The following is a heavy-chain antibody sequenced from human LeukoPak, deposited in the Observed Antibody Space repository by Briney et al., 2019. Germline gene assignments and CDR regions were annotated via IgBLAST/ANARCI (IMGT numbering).Heavy chain of an antibody. CDR3: ARASDYYDSSGYYYAGGNWFDP. J-gene: IGHJ5*02. CDR1: VGSISSGNYY. CDR2: ISYSGNT. D-gene: IGHD3-22*01. V-gene: IGHV4-31*03. Sequence: SETLSLTCTVSVGSISSGNYYWNWIRQHPGKGLECIGFISYSGNTYYNPSLKSRVTISEDASKNQLSLRLSSVTAADTTVYYCARASDYYDSSGYYYAGGNWFDPWGQGTLVTVSS.